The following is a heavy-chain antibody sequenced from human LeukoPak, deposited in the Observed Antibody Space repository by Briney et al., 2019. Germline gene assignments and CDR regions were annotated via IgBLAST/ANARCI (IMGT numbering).Heavy chain of an antibody. J-gene: IGHJ6*04. V-gene: IGHV3-21*01. CDR3: AELGITMIGGD. Sequence: AGGSLRLCCAASGFTCSSYSMNWVRQAPGKGRVWVSSISSSSYIYYADSVKGRFPISRDNAKNSLYLQMNSLRSQDTAVYYCAELGITMIGGDWGKGNTVTISS. CDR1: GFTCSSYS. CDR2: ISSSSYI. D-gene: IGHD3-22*01.